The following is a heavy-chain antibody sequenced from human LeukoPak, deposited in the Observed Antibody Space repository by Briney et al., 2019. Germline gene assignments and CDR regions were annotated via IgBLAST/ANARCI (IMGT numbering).Heavy chain of an antibody. J-gene: IGHJ4*02. CDR2: MNPNSGDT. CDR3: ARGRPLSGDRYDY. Sequence: ASVKVSCKASGYTFTSYDINWVRRATGQGLEWMGWMNPNSGDTGYAQKFQGRVTMTRNTSISTAYMELSSLRSEDTAVYYCARGRPLSGDRYDYWGQGTLVTVSS. V-gene: IGHV1-8*01. D-gene: IGHD1-26*01. CDR1: GYTFTSYD.